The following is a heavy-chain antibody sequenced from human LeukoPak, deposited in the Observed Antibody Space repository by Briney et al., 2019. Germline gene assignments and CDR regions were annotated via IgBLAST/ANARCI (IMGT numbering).Heavy chain of an antibody. CDR2: INPSGGST. CDR1: GYTFTSYY. V-gene: IGHV1-46*01. J-gene: IGHJ5*02. D-gene: IGHD2-2*01. CDR3: ARVAAAYLNWFDP. Sequence: ASVKVSCKASGYTFTSYYMHWVRQAPGQGLEWMGIINPSGGSTSYAQKFQGRVTMTRDTSISTAYMELSRLRSDDTAVYYCARVAAAYLNWFDPWGQGTLVTVSS.